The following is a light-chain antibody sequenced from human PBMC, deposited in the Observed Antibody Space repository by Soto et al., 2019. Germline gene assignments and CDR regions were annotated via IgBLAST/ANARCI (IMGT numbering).Light chain of an antibody. Sequence: EIVLTQSPGTLSLSPGERATLSCRASQSVSSSYLSWYQQKPGPAPRLLIDGASSRATGIPDRFSGSGSGTDFPPTISILRPEAFAAYCCQQYASPPLTFGGGTKVEIK. CDR2: GAS. J-gene: IGKJ4*01. V-gene: IGKV3-20*01. CDR1: QSVSSSY. CDR3: QQYASPPLT.